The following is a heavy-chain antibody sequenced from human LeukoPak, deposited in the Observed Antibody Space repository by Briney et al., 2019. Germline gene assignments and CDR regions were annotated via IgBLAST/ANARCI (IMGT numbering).Heavy chain of an antibody. V-gene: IGHV3-20*04. CDR1: GFTFDDYG. D-gene: IGHD3-10*01. CDR3: ARGLWATMVRGVIGGDY. Sequence: GGSLRLSCAASGFTFDDYGMSWVRQAPGKGLEWVSGINWNGGSTGYADSVKGRFTISRDNAKNSLYLQMNSLRAEDTALYYCARGLWATMVRGVIGGDYWGQGTLVTVSS. J-gene: IGHJ4*02. CDR2: INWNGGST.